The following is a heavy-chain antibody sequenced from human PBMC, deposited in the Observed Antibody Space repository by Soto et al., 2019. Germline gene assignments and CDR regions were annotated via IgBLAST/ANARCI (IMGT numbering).Heavy chain of an antibody. D-gene: IGHD3-10*01. V-gene: IGHV1-46*01. CDR3: ARDLNMVRGVLDY. CDR1: GYTFTSYY. Sequence: APVKVSCKASGYTFTSYYMHWVRQAPGQGLEWMGIINPSGGSTSCAQKFQGRVTMTRDTSTSTVYMELSSLRSEDTAVYYCARDLNMVRGVLDYWGQGTLVTVSS. CDR2: INPSGGST. J-gene: IGHJ4*02.